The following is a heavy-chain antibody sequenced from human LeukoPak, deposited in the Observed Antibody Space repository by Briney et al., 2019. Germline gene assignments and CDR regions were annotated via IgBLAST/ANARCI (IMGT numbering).Heavy chain of an antibody. V-gene: IGHV3-64*01. Sequence: GGSLRLSCAASGFSFSGDYIHWVRQAPGKGLEYVSAISGNGVTTHYTNSVKGRFTISRDNSKNTVYLQMGSLSTEDTAVYYCARDTNREQDFWGQGTTVTVSS. CDR3: ARDTNREQDF. CDR1: GFSFSGDY. CDR2: ISGNGVTT. D-gene: IGHD3-3*01. J-gene: IGHJ6*02.